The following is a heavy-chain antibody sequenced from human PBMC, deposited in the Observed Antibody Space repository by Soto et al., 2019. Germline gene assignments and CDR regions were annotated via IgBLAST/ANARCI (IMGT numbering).Heavy chain of an antibody. V-gene: IGHV1-58*01. CDR1: GFTFTSSA. J-gene: IGHJ6*02. D-gene: IGHD1-20*01. CDR3: AAPYNWNYYYGMDV. Sequence: ASVKVSCKASGFTFTSSAVQWVRQARGQCLEWIGWIVVGSGNTNYAQKFQERVTITRDMSTSTAYMELSSLRSEDTAVYYCAAPYNWNYYYGMDVWGQGTTVTVSS. CDR2: IVVGSGNT.